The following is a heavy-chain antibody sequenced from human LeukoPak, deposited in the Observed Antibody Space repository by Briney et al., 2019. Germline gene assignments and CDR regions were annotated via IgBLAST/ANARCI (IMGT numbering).Heavy chain of an antibody. CDR3: AKDRDPMPSRGMDV. CDR2: IKSDGSEP. J-gene: IGHJ6*02. D-gene: IGHD2-2*01. CDR1: GFTFCNYW. Sequence: PVGSLRLSCAASGFTFCNYWMHWVCEGPGKGLGCVSRIKSDGSEPSYADSVKGRFTISRDNAKSTLYLQMNSLRAEDTAVYYCAKDRDPMPSRGMDVWGQGTTVAVSS. V-gene: IGHV3-74*01.